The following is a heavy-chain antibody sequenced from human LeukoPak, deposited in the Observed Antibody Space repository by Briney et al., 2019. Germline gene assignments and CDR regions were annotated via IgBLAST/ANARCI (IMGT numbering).Heavy chain of an antibody. Sequence: PGRSLRLSCAASGFTVNRNYMSWVRQARGKGLEWVSVNYSGGVTYYADSVKGRFTISRDNSKNTLYLQMNSLRADDTAVYYCAGSSAYYPDAFDIWGQGTMVSVSS. J-gene: IGHJ3*02. D-gene: IGHD3-22*01. CDR2: NYSGGVT. CDR3: AGSSAYYPDAFDI. V-gene: IGHV3-53*01. CDR1: GFTVNRNY.